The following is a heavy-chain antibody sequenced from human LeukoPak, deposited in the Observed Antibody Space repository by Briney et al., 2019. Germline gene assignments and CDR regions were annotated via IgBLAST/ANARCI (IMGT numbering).Heavy chain of an antibody. J-gene: IGHJ4*02. D-gene: IGHD6-6*01. V-gene: IGHV3-30*02. CDR1: GFTFSSYG. CDR3: AKAQEWQLAPFDY. CDR2: IRYDGSNK. Sequence: PGGSLRLSCAASGFTFSSYGMHWVRQAPGKGLEWVAFIRYDGSNKYYADSVKGRFTISRDNSKNTLYLQMNSLRPEDTAVYYCAKAQEWQLAPFDYWGLGTLVTVSS.